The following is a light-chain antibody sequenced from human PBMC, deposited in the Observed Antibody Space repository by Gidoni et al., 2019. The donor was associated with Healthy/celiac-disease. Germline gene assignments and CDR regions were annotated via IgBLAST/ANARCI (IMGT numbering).Light chain of an antibody. J-gene: IGKJ4*01. CDR2: KAS. CDR3: QQYNSYPLT. CDR1: QSINSW. V-gene: IGKV1-5*03. Sequence: DIQMTQSPSTLSASVGDRVTITCRASQSINSWLAWYQQKPGKAPKLLIYKASSLESGVPSRFSGSGSWTEFTLTISSLQPDDFATFYCQQYNSYPLTFGGGTRVEIK.